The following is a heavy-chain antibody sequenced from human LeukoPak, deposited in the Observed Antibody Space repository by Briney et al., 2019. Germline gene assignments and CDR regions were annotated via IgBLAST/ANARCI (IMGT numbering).Heavy chain of an antibody. CDR2: INPYSGGR. CDR3: ARGEYYYGSGSYYNAYMDV. J-gene: IGHJ6*03. Sequence: ASVKVSCKASGYTFTGYYMHWVRQAPGQGLEWMGWINPYSGGRNYAQKFQGRVTMTRDTSISTAYMELSRLRSDDTAVYYCARGEYYYGSGSYYNAYMDVWGKGTTVTVSS. CDR1: GYTFTGYY. D-gene: IGHD3-10*01. V-gene: IGHV1-2*02.